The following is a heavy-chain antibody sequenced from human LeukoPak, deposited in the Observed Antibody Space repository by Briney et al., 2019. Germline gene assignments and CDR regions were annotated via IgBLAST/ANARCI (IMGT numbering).Heavy chain of an antibody. CDR2: INPNSGGT. J-gene: IGHJ4*02. V-gene: IGHV1-2*02. D-gene: IGHD3-10*01. CDR3: ARDMVRGVTIGFDY. CDR1: GYTFTGYY. Sequence: ASVKVSCKASGYTFTGYYMHWVRQAPGQGLEWMGWINPNSGGTNYAQKFQGRVTMTRDTSISTAYMELSRLRSDDTAVYYCARDMVRGVTIGFDYWGQGTLVTVSS.